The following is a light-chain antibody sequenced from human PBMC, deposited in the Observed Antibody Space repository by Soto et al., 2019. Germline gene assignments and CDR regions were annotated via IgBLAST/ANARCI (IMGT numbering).Light chain of an antibody. V-gene: IGKV3-20*01. CDR3: QQYEATVT. CDR1: QSLTNNY. J-gene: IGKJ1*01. CDR2: GAS. Sequence: EIVLTQSPGTLSLSPGERATLSCRASQSLTNNYFAWYQQKPGRALRLLIDGASTRATGIPDRFSGSGSGTGFTLASSRLEPEDVAVYYCQQYEATVTFGQGTKVHIX.